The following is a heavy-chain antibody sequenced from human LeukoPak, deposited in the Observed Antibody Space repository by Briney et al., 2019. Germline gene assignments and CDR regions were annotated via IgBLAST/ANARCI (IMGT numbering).Heavy chain of an antibody. Sequence: GGSLRLSCAASGFTFSSYAMSWVRQAPGKGLEWVANIKQDGSVENYVDSVKGRFTISRDNAKNSLYLQMNSLRAEDTAVYYCARDPVGAPYYDYWGQGTLVTVSS. D-gene: IGHD1-26*01. CDR3: ARDPVGAPYYDY. CDR2: IKQDGSVE. V-gene: IGHV3-7*01. CDR1: GFTFSSYA. J-gene: IGHJ4*02.